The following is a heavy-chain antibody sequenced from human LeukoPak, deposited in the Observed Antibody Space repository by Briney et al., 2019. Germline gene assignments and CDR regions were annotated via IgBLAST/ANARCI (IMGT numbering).Heavy chain of an antibody. CDR2: INHGGST. D-gene: IGHD3-9*01. V-gene: IGHV4-34*01. CDR3: ARDNDMGFEY. J-gene: IGHJ4*02. Sequence: PSETLSLTCAVYGGSFSGYSWSWIRQPPGKGLEWIGEINHGGSTNYNPSLKSRITMSVDTSKNQFSLKLSSVTAADTAVYYCARDNDMGFEYWGQGTLVTVSS. CDR1: GGSFSGYS.